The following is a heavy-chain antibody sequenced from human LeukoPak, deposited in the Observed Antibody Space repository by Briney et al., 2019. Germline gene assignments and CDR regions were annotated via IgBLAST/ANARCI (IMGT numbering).Heavy chain of an antibody. V-gene: IGHV4-61*02. CDR3: ARDPRYCSSTSCYFD. CDR1: GGSISSGSYY. CDR2: IYTSGST. D-gene: IGHD2-2*01. Sequence: SETLSLTCTVSGGSISSGSYYWSWIRQPAGKGLEWIGRIYTSGSTNYNPSLKSRVTISVDTSKNRFSLKLSSVTAADTAVYYCARDPRYCSSTSCYFDWGQGTLVTVSS. J-gene: IGHJ4*02.